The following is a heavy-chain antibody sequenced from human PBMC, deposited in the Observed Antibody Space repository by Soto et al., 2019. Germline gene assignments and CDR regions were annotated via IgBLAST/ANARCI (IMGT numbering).Heavy chain of an antibody. CDR3: AAGDSSDTGDH. Sequence: QVQLVQSGAEVKKPGSSVKVSCKASGDTLSHYGVSWVRQVPGKGLEWMGGATAILGTRDYAQKFQGRMMITSNESTTTAYMELNSLTSDDTAVYYIAAGDSSDTGDHWGQGTLVTVSS. D-gene: IGHD5-18*01. V-gene: IGHV1-69*01. CDR2: ATAILGTR. CDR1: GDTLSHYG. J-gene: IGHJ4*02.